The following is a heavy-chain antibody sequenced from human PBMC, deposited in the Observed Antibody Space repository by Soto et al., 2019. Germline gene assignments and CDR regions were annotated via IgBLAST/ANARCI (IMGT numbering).Heavy chain of an antibody. CDR2: INHSGST. CDR1: GGSFSGYY. CDR3: AREKVGATIGYY. Sequence: QVQLQQWGAGLLKPSETLSLTCAVYGGSFSGYYWSWIRQPPGKGLEWIGEINHSGSTNYNPSLKRRVTLSVDTPKNQFSLKLSSLTAADTAVYYCAREKVGATIGYYWGQGTLVTVSS. J-gene: IGHJ4*02. V-gene: IGHV4-34*01. D-gene: IGHD1-26*01.